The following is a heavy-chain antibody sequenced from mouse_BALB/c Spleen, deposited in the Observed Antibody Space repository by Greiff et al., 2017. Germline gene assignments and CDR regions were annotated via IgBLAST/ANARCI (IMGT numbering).Heavy chain of an antibody. J-gene: IGHJ3*01. CDR1: GYTFTSYY. CDR2: INPSNGGT. Sequence: QVQLQQSGAELVKPGASVKLSCKASGYTFTSYYMYWVKQRPGQGLEWIGEINPSNGGTNFNEKFKSKATLTVDKSSSTAYMQLSSLTSEDSAVYYCTRGPIYYGYDGLAYWGQGTLVTVSA. D-gene: IGHD2-2*01. V-gene: IGHV1S81*02. CDR3: TRGPIYYGYDGLAY.